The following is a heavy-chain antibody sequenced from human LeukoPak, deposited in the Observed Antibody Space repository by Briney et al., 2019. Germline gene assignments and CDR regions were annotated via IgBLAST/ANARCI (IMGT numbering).Heavy chain of an antibody. CDR3: AREGSSGY. CDR1: GYTFTASN. Sequence: ASVKVSCKASGYTFTASNIHWVRQAPGQGLEWMGWISPNNGATTYAQNFQGRVIMTRDTSISTAYIELSRLTSDDTAVYICAREGSSGYWGQGTLVTVSS. D-gene: IGHD1-26*01. J-gene: IGHJ4*02. V-gene: IGHV1-2*02. CDR2: ISPNNGAT.